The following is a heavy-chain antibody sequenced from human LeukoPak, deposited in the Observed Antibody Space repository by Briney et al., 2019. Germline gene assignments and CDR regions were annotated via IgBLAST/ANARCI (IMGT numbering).Heavy chain of an antibody. CDR3: ARVPRDGYKIPFGAFDI. Sequence: SQTLSLTCAISGDSFSSNSAAWNWIRQSPSRGLEWLGRTYYRSKWYNDYAVSVKSRITINPDTSKNQFSLQLNSVTPEDMAVYYCARVPRDGYKIPFGAFDIWGQGTMVTVSS. CDR1: GDSFSSNSAA. V-gene: IGHV6-1*01. J-gene: IGHJ3*02. D-gene: IGHD5-24*01. CDR2: TYYRSKWYN.